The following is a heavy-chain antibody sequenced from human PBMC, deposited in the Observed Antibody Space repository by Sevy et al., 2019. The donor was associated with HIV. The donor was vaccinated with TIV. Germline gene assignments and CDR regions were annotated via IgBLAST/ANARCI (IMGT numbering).Heavy chain of an antibody. Sequence: GGSLRLSCAASEFTFSSYGMHWVRQAPGKGLEWVAFIRFDGSNRYYADFVKGRFTISRDNSKNTLYLEVDSLRAEDTVVYYCAKDRFTGHCSSTSCYSTYYFDYWGQGTLVTVSS. CDR2: IRFDGSNR. D-gene: IGHD2-2*01. CDR3: AKDRFTGHCSSTSCYSTYYFDY. J-gene: IGHJ4*02. V-gene: IGHV3-30*02. CDR1: EFTFSSYG.